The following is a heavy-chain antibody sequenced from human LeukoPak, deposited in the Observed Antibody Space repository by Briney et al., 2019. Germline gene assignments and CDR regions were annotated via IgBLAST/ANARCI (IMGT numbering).Heavy chain of an antibody. CDR1: GGSISSSSYY. CDR3: ARSGNYLTLFDY. D-gene: IGHD1-26*01. J-gene: IGHJ4*02. V-gene: IGHV4-61*05. Sequence: SETLSLTCTVSGGSISSSSYYWSWIRQPPGKGLEWIGYIYYSGSTNYNPSLKSRVTISVDTSKNQFSLKLSSVTAADTAVYYCARSGNYLTLFDYWGQGTLVTVSS. CDR2: IYYSGST.